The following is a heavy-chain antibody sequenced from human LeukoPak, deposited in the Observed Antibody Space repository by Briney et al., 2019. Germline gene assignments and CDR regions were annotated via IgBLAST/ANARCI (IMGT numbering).Heavy chain of an antibody. Sequence: ASVKVSCKASGYTFTSYYMHWVRQAPGQGLEWMGIINPSGGSTSYAQKFQGRVTMTRDTSTSTVYMELSSLRSVDTAVYYCARSYCSSTSCYKEWFDPWGQGTLVTVSS. V-gene: IGHV1-46*01. CDR3: ARSYCSSTSCYKEWFDP. CDR2: INPSGGST. CDR1: GYTFTSYY. D-gene: IGHD2-2*02. J-gene: IGHJ5*02.